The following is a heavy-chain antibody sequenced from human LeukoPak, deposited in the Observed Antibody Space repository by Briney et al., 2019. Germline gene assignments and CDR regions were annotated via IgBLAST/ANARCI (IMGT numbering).Heavy chain of an antibody. CDR3: AKDPASYEYYFDY. Sequence: GGSLRLSCAASGFTFSGYAMSWVRQAPGKGLEWVSSISASADTTYYADSVKGRFTISKDNSKNTLDLQMNSLRAEDTAVYYCAKDPASYEYYFDYWGQGTLVTVSS. V-gene: IGHV3-23*01. J-gene: IGHJ4*02. CDR1: GFTFSGYA. D-gene: IGHD5-12*01. CDR2: ISASADTT.